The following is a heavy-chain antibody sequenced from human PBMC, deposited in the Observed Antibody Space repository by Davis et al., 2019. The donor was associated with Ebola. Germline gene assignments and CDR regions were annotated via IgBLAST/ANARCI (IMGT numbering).Heavy chain of an antibody. CDR3: ARDHCSSTSCRPYYYYGMDV. D-gene: IGHD2-2*01. Sequence: GGSLRLSCAASGFTFTSSAMHWVRQAPGKGLEWVSAISSSSLIYYADSVKGRFTISRDNAKNSLYLQMNSLRAEDTAVYYCARDHCSSTSCRPYYYYGMDVWGKGTTVTVSS. J-gene: IGHJ6*04. V-gene: IGHV3-21*01. CDR2: ISSSSLI. CDR1: GFTFTSSA.